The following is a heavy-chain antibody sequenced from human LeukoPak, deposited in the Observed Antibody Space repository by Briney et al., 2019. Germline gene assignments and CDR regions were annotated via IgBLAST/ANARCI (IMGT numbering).Heavy chain of an antibody. J-gene: IGHJ4*02. D-gene: IGHD5-18*01. Sequence: GGSLRLSCAASGFTFSSYWMHWVRQAPGKGLVWVSRINSDGSSTSYADSVKGRVTISRDNAKNTLYLQMNSLRAEDTAVYYCARLYSYGGAFFDYWGQGTLVTVSS. CDR3: ARLYSYGGAFFDY. V-gene: IGHV3-74*01. CDR2: INSDGSST. CDR1: GFTFSSYW.